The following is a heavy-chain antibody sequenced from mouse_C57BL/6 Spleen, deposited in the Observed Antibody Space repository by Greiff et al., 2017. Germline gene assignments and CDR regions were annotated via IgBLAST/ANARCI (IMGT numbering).Heavy chain of an antibody. Sequence: VQLQQSGAELVRPGSSVKLSCKASGYTFTSYWMHWVKQRPIQGLEWIGNIDPSDSETHYNQKFKDKATLTVDKSSSTAYMQLSSLTSEDSAVYYCARRRDYYAMDYWGQGTSVTVSS. CDR1: GYTFTSYW. CDR2: IDPSDSET. V-gene: IGHV1-52*01. CDR3: ARRRDYYAMDY. J-gene: IGHJ4*01.